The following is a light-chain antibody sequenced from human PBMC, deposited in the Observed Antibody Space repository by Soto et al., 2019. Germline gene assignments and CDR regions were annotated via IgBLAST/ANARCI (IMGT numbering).Light chain of an antibody. CDR2: GAS. J-gene: IGKJ4*01. V-gene: IGKV3-20*01. Sequence: EIVLTQSPGTLSLSPGERATLSCRASQSVSSSYLAWYQQKPGQAPRLLIYGASSRATVMPDRLSGSGSGKVFSLTISMLVPVDFAVYYCLEYDSSPLTVGVGMNVEIK. CDR1: QSVSSSY. CDR3: LEYDSSPLT.